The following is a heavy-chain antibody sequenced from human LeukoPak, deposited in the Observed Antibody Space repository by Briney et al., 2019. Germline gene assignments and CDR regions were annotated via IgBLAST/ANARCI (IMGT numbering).Heavy chain of an antibody. Sequence: TPALNWAGSGCSIRRYDWGWVRAAPGKGLGGVGDNYYRGGTNYNPSLKSRVTISVDTSKTQFSLKLSSVTAADTAVYYCARVNAQLIVGATYWFDPWGRGTLVTVSS. D-gene: IGHD1-26*01. J-gene: IGHJ5*02. CDR1: GCSIRRYD. CDR2: NYYRGGT. CDR3: ARVNAQLIVGATYWFDP. V-gene: IGHV4-59*01.